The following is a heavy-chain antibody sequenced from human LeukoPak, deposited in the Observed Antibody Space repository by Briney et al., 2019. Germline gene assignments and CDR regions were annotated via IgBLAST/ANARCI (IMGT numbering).Heavy chain of an antibody. J-gene: IGHJ5*02. CDR1: GFTFSSYW. V-gene: IGHV3-7*01. Sequence: QPGGSLRLSCAASGFTFSSYWMSWVRQAPGKGLEWVANIKEDGSEKYYVDSVKGRFTISRDNAKKSLYLQMNNLRAEDTVVYYCARDPYGGNWFDPWGQGTLVTVSS. CDR2: IKEDGSEK. CDR3: ARDPYGGNWFDP. D-gene: IGHD4-23*01.